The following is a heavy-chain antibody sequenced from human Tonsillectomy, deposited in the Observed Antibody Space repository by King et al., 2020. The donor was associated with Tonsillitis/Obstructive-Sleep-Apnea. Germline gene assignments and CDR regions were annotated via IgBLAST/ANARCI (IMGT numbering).Heavy chain of an antibody. D-gene: IGHD3-3*01. CDR1: GFSFSSYA. J-gene: IGHJ4*02. CDR2: ISGSDNST. V-gene: IGHV3-23*04. Sequence: VQLVESGGGLVQPGGSLRLSCAASGFSFSSYAMSWVRQAPGKGLEWVSAISGSDNSTFYADSVNGRFTISRDKSKNTLYLQMNSLRAEDTAVYYCAGATVGYSCGVVWGQRTLVTVSS. CDR3: AGATVGYSCGVV.